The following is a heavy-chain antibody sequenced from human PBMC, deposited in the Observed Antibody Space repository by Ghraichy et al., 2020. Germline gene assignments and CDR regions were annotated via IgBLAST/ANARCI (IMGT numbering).Heavy chain of an antibody. CDR1: GFTFSSYT. CDR2: ITGSNNYI. D-gene: IGHD1-26*01. V-gene: IGHV3-21*01. J-gene: IGHJ4*02. CDR3: AGDGPQSYSGSYPPFDY. Sequence: LSLTCAASGFTFSSYTMNWVRQAPGKGLEWVSFITGSNNYISYVDSVKGRFTISRDNAKNSLYLQMNSLRAEDTAVYYCAGDGPQSYSGSYPPFDYRGQGTLVTVSS.